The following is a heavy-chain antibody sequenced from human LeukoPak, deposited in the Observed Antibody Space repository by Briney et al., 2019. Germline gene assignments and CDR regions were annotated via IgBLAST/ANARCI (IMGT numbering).Heavy chain of an antibody. CDR3: ASGGTAVVMALTYYFDT. V-gene: IGHV4-38-2*01. J-gene: IGHJ4*02. Sequence: SETLSLTCAVSGYSISSGYYWGWIRQPPGKGLEWIGSIYHTGSTYYNPSLQSRVAISLDSPKNQFSLKLTSVTAADTAVYYCASGGTAVVMALTYYFDTWGQGTPVTVSS. CDR1: GYSISSGYY. CDR2: IYHTGST. D-gene: IGHD3-22*01.